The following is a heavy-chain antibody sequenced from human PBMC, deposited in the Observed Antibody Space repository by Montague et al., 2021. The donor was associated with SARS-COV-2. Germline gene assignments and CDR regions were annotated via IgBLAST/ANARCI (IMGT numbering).Heavy chain of an antibody. CDR1: GGSISSYY. V-gene: IGHV4-59*01. J-gene: IGHJ4*02. Sequence: SETLSLTCTVSGGSISSYYCSWIRQPPGKGLEWIGYIYYSGSTNYNPSLKSRVTISVDTSKNQFSLKLSSVTAADTAVYYCASSSGYSYGYYFDYWGQGTLVTVSS. CDR2: IYYSGST. D-gene: IGHD5-18*01. CDR3: ASSSGYSYGYYFDY.